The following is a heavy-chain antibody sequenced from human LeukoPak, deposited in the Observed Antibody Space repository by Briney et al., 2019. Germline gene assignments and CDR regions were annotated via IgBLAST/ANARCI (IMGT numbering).Heavy chain of an antibody. Sequence: SETLSLTCAVYGGSFSGYYWSWIRQPPGKGLEWIGEINHSGSTNYNPSLKSRVTISVDTSKNQFSLKLSSVTAADTAVYYCAREHYYGSGSPDDYWGQGTLVTVSS. CDR2: INHSGST. V-gene: IGHV4-34*01. J-gene: IGHJ4*02. D-gene: IGHD3-10*01. CDR3: AREHYYGSGSPDDY. CDR1: GGSFSGYY.